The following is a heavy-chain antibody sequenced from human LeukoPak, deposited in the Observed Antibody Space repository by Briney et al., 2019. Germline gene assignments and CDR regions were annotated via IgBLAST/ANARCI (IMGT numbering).Heavy chain of an antibody. CDR2: FDPEDGET. CDR1: GYTLAELS. Sequence: ASVKVSCKVSGYTLAELSIHWVRQAPGKGLEWMGGFDPEDGETIYAQKFQGRVTTTEDTSTDTAYMELSSLRSEDTAVYYCATARNGGWFDPWGQGTLVTVSS. D-gene: IGHD3-10*01. J-gene: IGHJ5*02. V-gene: IGHV1-24*01. CDR3: ATARNGGWFDP.